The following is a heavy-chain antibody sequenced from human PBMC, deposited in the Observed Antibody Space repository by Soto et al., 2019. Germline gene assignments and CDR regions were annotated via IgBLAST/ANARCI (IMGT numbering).Heavy chain of an antibody. D-gene: IGHD6-13*01. CDR3: ARQQDRGIVAAGFDY. Sequence: ASVKVSCKASGYTFTGYYMHWVRQAPGRGLEWMGWINPLSGDTNYAQKFQGSVTMTRDTSISTTYMELSRLSSDDTAVYYCARQQDRGIVAAGFDYWGQGTLVTVSS. CDR2: INPLSGDT. V-gene: IGHV1-2*02. J-gene: IGHJ4*02. CDR1: GYTFTGYY.